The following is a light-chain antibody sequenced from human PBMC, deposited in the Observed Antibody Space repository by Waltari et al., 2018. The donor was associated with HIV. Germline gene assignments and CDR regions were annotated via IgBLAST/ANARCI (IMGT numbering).Light chain of an antibody. V-gene: IGLV1-51*01. CDR3: ATWYSSLNAWV. J-gene: IGLJ3*02. Sequence: QPVLTQPPSLSAPSGKTVTISCSGSGSNIANNFVSWYQQFPGAAPKLLIYDNNKRPSANPDRLSGSKSGTSATLGITAVQAGDEAAYYCATWYSSLNAWVFGGGTRLAVL. CDR1: GSNIANNF. CDR2: DNN.